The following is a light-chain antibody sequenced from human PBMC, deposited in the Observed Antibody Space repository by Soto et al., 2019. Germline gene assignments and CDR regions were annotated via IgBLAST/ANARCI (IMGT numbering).Light chain of an antibody. CDR2: DAS. CDR3: QQYNSYLYT. CDR1: QSISSW. Sequence: DIQMTQSPSTLSASVGDRVTITCRASQSISSWLAWYQQKPGKAPKLLIYDASSLESGVPSSFSGSGSVTEFTLTICCLQPDDFATYYCQQYNSYLYTCGQGTKLEIK. J-gene: IGKJ2*01. V-gene: IGKV1-5*01.